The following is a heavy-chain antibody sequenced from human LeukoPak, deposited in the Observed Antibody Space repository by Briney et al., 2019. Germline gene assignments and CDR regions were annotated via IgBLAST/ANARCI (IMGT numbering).Heavy chain of an antibody. Sequence: GGSLRLSCAASGFTSSSYASNWVRQAPGKGLEWVATVSGSGDRLYHADSVKGRFTISRDNSKNTIYLQMNSLRAEDTALYYCAKAAAAPGFDFWGQGTLVTVSS. J-gene: IGHJ4*02. CDR2: VSGSGDRL. D-gene: IGHD6-13*01. CDR3: AKAAAAPGFDF. V-gene: IGHV3-23*01. CDR1: GFTSSSYA.